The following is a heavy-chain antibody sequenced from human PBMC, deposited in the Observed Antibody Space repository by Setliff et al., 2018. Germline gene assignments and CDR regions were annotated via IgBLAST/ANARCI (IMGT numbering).Heavy chain of an antibody. Sequence: GGSLRLSCTASGLTFGDYAMGWVRQAPGKGLEWVGYIRSKAYGETTEYAASVEDRFTISRDDPKNTAYLQINSLKTDDTGVYYCTTYCDSTTCALDYWGQGILVTVSS. J-gene: IGHJ4*02. D-gene: IGHD2-2*01. V-gene: IGHV3-49*04. CDR3: TTYCDSTTCALDY. CDR2: IRSKAYGETT. CDR1: GLTFGDYA.